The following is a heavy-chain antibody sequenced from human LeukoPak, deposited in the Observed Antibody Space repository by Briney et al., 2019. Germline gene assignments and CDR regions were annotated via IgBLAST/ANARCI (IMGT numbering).Heavy chain of an antibody. D-gene: IGHD3-16*02. CDR1: GGSFSGYY. CDR2: INHSGST. CDR3: ARGRRPRFMITFGGVIAYFDY. Sequence: SETLSLTCAVYGGSFSGYYWSWIRQPPGKGLEWIGEINHSGSTNYNPSLKSRVTISVDTSKNQFSLKLSSVTAADTAAYYCARGRRPRFMITFGGVIAYFDYWGQGTLVTVSS. J-gene: IGHJ4*02. V-gene: IGHV4-34*01.